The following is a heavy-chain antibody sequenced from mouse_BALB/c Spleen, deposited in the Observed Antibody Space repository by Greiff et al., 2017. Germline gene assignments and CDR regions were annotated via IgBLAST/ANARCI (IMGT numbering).Heavy chain of an antibody. CDR1: GFTFSSFG. J-gene: IGHJ4*01. CDR2: ISSGSSTI. D-gene: IGHD1-1*01. Sequence: EVQLQESGGGLVQPGGSRKLSCAASGFTFSSFGMHWVRQAPEKGLEWVAYISSGSSTIYYADTVKGRFTISRDNPKNTLFLQMTSLRSEDTAMYYCARYGNYDAMDYWGQGTSVTVSS. V-gene: IGHV5-17*02. CDR3: ARYGNYDAMDY.